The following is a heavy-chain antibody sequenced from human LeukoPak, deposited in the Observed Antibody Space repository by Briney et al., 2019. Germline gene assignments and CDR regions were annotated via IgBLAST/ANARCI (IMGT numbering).Heavy chain of an antibody. CDR2: IYIDGST. D-gene: IGHD3-22*01. CDR1: GFTVSTNY. Sequence: PGGSLRLSCAASGFTVSTNYMSWVRQAPGKGLEWVSVIYIDGSTYYADSVKGRFTISRDNAKNSLYLQMNSLRAEDTAVYYCARDRLGYYDTTGFDYWGQGTLVTVSS. CDR3: ARDRLGYYDTTGFDY. J-gene: IGHJ4*02. V-gene: IGHV3-53*01.